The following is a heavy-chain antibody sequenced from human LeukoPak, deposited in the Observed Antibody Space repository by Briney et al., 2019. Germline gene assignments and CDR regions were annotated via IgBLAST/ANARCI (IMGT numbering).Heavy chain of an antibody. CDR1: GGSFSGYY. J-gene: IGHJ4*02. CDR2: INHSGST. D-gene: IGHD3-22*01. CDR3: ARGGYYDSITELFDY. V-gene: IGHV4-34*01. Sequence: SETLSLTCAVYGGSFSGYYWSWIRQPPGKGLEWIGEINHSGSTNYNPSLKSRVTISVDTSKNQFSLKLSSVTAADTAVYYCARGGYYDSITELFDYWGQGTLVTVSS.